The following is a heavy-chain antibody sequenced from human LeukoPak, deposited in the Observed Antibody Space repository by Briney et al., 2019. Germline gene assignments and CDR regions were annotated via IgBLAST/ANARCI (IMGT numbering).Heavy chain of an antibody. Sequence: PGGSLRLSCTVSGFNFGDYTMTWVRQAPGKGLERVSFIRSKNFGETQEYAAAVKGRFTISRDDSKNITYLEMNSLKTEDTAVYYCYSGHDSMYFDYWGQGTLVTVSS. D-gene: IGHD5-12*01. J-gene: IGHJ4*02. CDR2: IRSKNFGETQ. CDR1: GFNFGDYT. CDR3: YSGHDSMYFDY. V-gene: IGHV3-49*04.